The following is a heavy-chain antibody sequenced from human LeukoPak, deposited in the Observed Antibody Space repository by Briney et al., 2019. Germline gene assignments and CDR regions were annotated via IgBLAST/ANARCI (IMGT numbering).Heavy chain of an antibody. CDR2: IYSGGST. V-gene: IGHV3-53*04. Sequence: GGSLRLSCAASGFTVSSNYMSWVRQAPGKGLEWVSVIYSGGSTYYADSVKGRFTISRHNSKNTLYLRMNSLRAEDTAVYYCARLPHSSSRDYWGQGTLVTVSS. D-gene: IGHD6-6*01. CDR1: GFTVSSNY. CDR3: ARLPHSSSRDY. J-gene: IGHJ4*02.